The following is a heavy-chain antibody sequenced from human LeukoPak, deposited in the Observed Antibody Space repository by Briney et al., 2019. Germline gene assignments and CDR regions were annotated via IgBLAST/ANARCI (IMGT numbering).Heavy chain of an antibody. V-gene: IGHV3-7*01. CDR3: ARDAVTAY. CDR2: IKEDGSEK. D-gene: IGHD1-14*01. Sequence: GGSLRLSCAASGFTFSSFWMSWVRQAPGKGLEWVANIKEDGSEKYYVDSVKGRFTISRDNARNSLFPQMNSLRTEDTAVYYCARDAVTAYWGQGTLVTVSS. J-gene: IGHJ4*02. CDR1: GFTFSSFW.